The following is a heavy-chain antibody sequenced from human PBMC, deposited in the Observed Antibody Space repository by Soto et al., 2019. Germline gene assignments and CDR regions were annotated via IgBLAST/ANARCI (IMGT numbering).Heavy chain of an antibody. D-gene: IGHD2-21*02. CDR2: ISGRGVDT. CDR1: VFSFSSLA. V-gene: IGHV3-23*01. CDR3: AKDQTDVTLFDY. J-gene: IGHJ4*02. Sequence: WWSLRLSCSASVFSFSSLAMSWVRQAPGKGLEWVSSISGRGVDTLYADSVKGRFTISRDNSRNTLYLQVNSLRAEDTAVYYCAKDQTDVTLFDYWGQGTLVTVSS.